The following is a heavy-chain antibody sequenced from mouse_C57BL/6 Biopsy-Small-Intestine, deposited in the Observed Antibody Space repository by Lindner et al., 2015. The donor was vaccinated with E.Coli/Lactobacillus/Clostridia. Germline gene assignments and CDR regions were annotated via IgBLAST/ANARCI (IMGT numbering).Heavy chain of an antibody. CDR3: ARSYYAMDY. Sequence: VQLQESGAELARPGASVKMSCKASGYTFTSYTMHWVKQRPRTGSGIGLDTVNPSSGYTKYNQKFKDKATLTADKSSSTAYMQLSSLTYEDSAVYYCARSYYAMDYWGQGTSVTVSS. J-gene: IGHJ4*01. CDR1: GYTFTSYT. V-gene: IGHV1-4*01. CDR2: VNPSSGYT.